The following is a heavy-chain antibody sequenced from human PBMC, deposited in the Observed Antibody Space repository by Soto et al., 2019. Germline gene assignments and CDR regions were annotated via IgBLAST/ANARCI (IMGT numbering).Heavy chain of an antibody. Sequence: EVQLLESGGGLVQPGGSLRLSWATSGFTFSRSVMRWVRQAPGKGLEWVSAISGSGGSTYYADSVKGRFTISRDNSKNTLYLQMNSLRAEDTAVYYCARRGSGSYYDYWGQGTLVTVSP. CDR3: ARRGSGSYYDY. J-gene: IGHJ4*02. D-gene: IGHD1-26*01. V-gene: IGHV3-23*01. CDR2: ISGSGGST. CDR1: GFTFSRSV.